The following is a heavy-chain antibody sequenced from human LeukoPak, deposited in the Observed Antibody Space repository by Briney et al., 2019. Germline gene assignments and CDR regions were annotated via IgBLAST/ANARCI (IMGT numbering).Heavy chain of an antibody. CDR1: GFTFSSYW. CDR3: ARGPQGLPFSEDAFDI. V-gene: IGHV3-7*01. J-gene: IGHJ3*02. Sequence: GGSLRLSCAASGFTFSSYWMCWVRQAPGKGLEWVANIKQDGSEKYYVDSVKGRFTISRDNAKNSLYLQMNSLRAEDTAVYYCARGPQGLPFSEDAFDIWGQGTMVTVSS. D-gene: IGHD6-25*01. CDR2: IKQDGSEK.